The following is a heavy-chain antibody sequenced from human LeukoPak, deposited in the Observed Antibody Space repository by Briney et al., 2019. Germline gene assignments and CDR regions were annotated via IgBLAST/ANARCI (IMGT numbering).Heavy chain of an antibody. V-gene: IGHV1-2*02. CDR2: TNPNCGGT. D-gene: IGHD2-15*01. CDR3: ARDLRGIVVVVAATDWFDP. CDR1: GYTFTGYY. J-gene: IGHJ5*02. Sequence: GASVKVSCKAAGYTFTGYYIHWVRQAPGQGLEWMGWTNPNCGGTNYAQKFQGRVTMTRDTSISTAYMELSRLRSDDTAVYYCARDLRGIVVVVAATDWFDPWGQGTLVTVSS.